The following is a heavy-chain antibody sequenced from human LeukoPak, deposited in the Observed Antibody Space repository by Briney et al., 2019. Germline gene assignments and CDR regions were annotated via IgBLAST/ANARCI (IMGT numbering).Heavy chain of an antibody. J-gene: IGHJ3*02. Sequence: SETLSLTCAVSGGSISSSNWWSWVRPPPGKGLEWIGEIYHSGSTNYNPSLKSRVTISVDKSKNQFSLKLSSVTAADTAVYYCARDCSGGSCYGAFDIWGQGTMVTVSS. V-gene: IGHV4-4*02. D-gene: IGHD2-15*01. CDR2: IYHSGST. CDR3: ARDCSGGSCYGAFDI. CDR1: GGSISSSNW.